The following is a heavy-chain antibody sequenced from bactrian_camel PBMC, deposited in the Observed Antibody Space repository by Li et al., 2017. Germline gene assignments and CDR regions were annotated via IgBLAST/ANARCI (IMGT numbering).Heavy chain of an antibody. CDR2: IGRDGIT. V-gene: IGHV3S68*01. CDR3: ATSASGPLAFPLRQANYGF. D-gene: IGHD1*01. CDR1: GYTVSSTR. Sequence: HVQLVESGGGSVQAGGSLRLSCAASGYTVSSTRMGWFRQAPGKEREGVACIGRDGITMYSDSVKGRFTISKDNAMNTLYLQMNNLTSDDTAMYYCATSASGPLAFPLRQANYGFWGQGTQVTVS. J-gene: IGHJ6*01.